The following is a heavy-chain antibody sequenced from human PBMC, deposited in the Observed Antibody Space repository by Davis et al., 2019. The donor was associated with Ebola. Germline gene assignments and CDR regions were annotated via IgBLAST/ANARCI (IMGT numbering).Heavy chain of an antibody. V-gene: IGHV6-1*01. CDR1: GDSVSGNNGA. D-gene: IGHD5-12*01. CDR2: TYYNSKWYN. Sequence: HSQTLSLTCAISGDSVSGNNGAWNWIRQSPSRGLEWLGRTYYNSKWYNDYAESVKSRITVNPDTSKNQFSLQLDSVTPEDTAVYYCARGWLRSGLDVWGKGAAVIVSS. CDR3: ARGWLRSGLDV. J-gene: IGHJ6*04.